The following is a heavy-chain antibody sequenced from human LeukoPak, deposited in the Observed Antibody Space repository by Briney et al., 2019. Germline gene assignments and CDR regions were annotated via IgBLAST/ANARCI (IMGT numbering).Heavy chain of an antibody. D-gene: IGHD3-22*01. V-gene: IGHV3-53*01. CDR1: GFTVSSNY. CDR2: IYSGGST. J-gene: IGHJ2*01. Sequence: PGGSLRLSCAASGFTVSSNYMSWVRQAPGKGLEWVSLIYSGGSTYYADSVKGRFTISRDNSKNTLYLQMNSLRAQDTAVYYYARDRRDYDSSGYYKNNYWYFDLWGRGTLVTVSS. CDR3: ARDRRDYDSSGYYKNNYWYFDL.